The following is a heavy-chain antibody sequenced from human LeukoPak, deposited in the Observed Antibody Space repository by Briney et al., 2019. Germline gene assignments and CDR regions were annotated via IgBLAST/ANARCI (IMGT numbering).Heavy chain of an antibody. Sequence: GESLKISCKGSGYSFTSDWIAWVRQTPGKGLEWMGIIYPGDSDTRYSPSFQGQVTTAADKSISTAYLQWSSLKASDTAMYYCARLTFRHYYYMDVWGKGTTVTVSS. CDR3: ARLTFRHYYYMDV. CDR2: IYPGDSDT. V-gene: IGHV5-51*01. J-gene: IGHJ6*03. D-gene: IGHD2/OR15-2a*01. CDR1: GYSFTSDW.